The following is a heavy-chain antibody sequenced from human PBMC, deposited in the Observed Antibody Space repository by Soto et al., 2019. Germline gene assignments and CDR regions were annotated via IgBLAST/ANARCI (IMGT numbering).Heavy chain of an antibody. CDR3: ARRGTYQWGHFDY. J-gene: IGHJ4*02. CDR2: TNHSGST. Sequence: SETLSLTCAVYGGSFSDYYWTWVRQAPGRGLEWIGETNHSGSTYYNPSLKSRVTISVDTSKNQFSLKLSSVTAADTAVYYCARRGTYQWGHFDYWGQGVQVTVSS. D-gene: IGHD2-8*01. CDR1: GGSFSDYY. V-gene: IGHV4-34*01.